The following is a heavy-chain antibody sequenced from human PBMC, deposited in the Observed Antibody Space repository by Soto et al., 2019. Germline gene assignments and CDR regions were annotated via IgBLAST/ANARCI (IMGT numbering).Heavy chain of an antibody. CDR1: GFSFSDYV. CDR2: MWYHGRDK. CDR3: ARDAGGQSGNFIFDS. J-gene: IGHJ4*02. D-gene: IGHD1-26*01. V-gene: IGHV3-33*01. Sequence: QVRLVESGGGVVQPGRSLRLSCAASGFSFSDYVMHWVRQSPGEGLEWVAVMWYHGRDKFYAESVKGRFTITRDNSKNTLYLQKNSLRPEDTAVYYCARDAGGQSGNFIFDSWGQGALVTVSS.